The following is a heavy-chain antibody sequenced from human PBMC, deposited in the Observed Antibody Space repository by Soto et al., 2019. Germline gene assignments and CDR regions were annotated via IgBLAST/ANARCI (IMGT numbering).Heavy chain of an antibody. CDR3: ARDSSGSYSPDDAFDI. D-gene: IGHD1-26*01. Sequence: SLRLSCAASGFTFSSYAMHWVRQAPGKGLEWVAVISYDGSNKYYADSVKGRFTISRDNSKNTLYLQMNSLRAEDTAVYYCARDSSGSYSPDDAFDIWGQGTMVTVSS. CDR2: ISYDGSNK. V-gene: IGHV3-30-3*01. CDR1: GFTFSSYA. J-gene: IGHJ3*02.